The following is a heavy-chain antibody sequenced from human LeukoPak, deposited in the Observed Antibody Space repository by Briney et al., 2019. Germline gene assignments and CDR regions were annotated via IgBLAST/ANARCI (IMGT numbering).Heavy chain of an antibody. J-gene: IGHJ4*02. Sequence: GASVKVSCKASGDTFTTSHMHWVRQAPGQGLEWMGKINPSGGSTTYAQQFQGRVSMTRDLSMSTVYMELSSLRSEDTAVYYCVRNLMQFTGPAYWGQGTLVTVSS. CDR1: GDTFTTSH. D-gene: IGHD2-8*02. V-gene: IGHV1-46*01. CDR3: VRNLMQFTGPAY. CDR2: INPSGGST.